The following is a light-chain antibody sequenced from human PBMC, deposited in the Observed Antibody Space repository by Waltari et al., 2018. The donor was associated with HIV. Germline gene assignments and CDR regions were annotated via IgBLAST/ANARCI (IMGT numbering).Light chain of an antibody. CDR2: INN. CDR1: MYFIGRYS. Sequence: QPVLTQPPPASGAPRQRVTLPCSGNMYFIGRYSVNWYQQIPGAAPKRLIYINNQRPSGVPDRFSGSKSGTSASLAISGLQSDDEADYYCAIWDDSLNGWVFGGGTKLTVL. V-gene: IGLV1-44*01. J-gene: IGLJ3*02. CDR3: AIWDDSLNGWV.